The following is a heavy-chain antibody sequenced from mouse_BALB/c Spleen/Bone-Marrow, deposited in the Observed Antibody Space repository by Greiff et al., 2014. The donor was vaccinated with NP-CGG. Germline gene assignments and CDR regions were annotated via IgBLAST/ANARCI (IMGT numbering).Heavy chain of an antibody. V-gene: IGHV5-4*02. CDR2: ISDGGGHT. CDR1: GFSFSDRY. CDR3: ARDGDYRYAWFSY. Sequence: EVMLVESGGRLVKPGGSLKLSCAASGFSFSDRYLYWVRQTPEKRLEWVATISDGGGHTYYSDSVKGRFTISRDNAKNNLYLQMSSLKSEDTAMYHCARDGDYRYAWFSYWGQGTPVTVSA. J-gene: IGHJ3*01. D-gene: IGHD2-14*01.